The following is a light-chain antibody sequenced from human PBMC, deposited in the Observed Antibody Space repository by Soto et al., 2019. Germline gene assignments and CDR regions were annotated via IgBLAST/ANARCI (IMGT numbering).Light chain of an antibody. V-gene: IGKV1-6*01. CDR3: LQVYNFPRT. CDR1: QGIRND. Sequence: AIQLTQSPSSLSASVGYRVTITCRASQGIRNDLGWYQQKPGKAPKLLIYAASSLQSGVPSRFSGSASGTDFTLTISSLQPEDFATYYCLQVYNFPRTFGQGTKVDI. J-gene: IGKJ1*01. CDR2: AAS.